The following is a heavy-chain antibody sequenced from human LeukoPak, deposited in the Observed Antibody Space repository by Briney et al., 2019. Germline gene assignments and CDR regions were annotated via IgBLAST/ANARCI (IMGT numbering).Heavy chain of an antibody. CDR1: GFTFSDYA. Sequence: GGSLRLSCVASGFTFSDYAMSWVRQTPGKGLEWVSAISGSGGSTFYADSVKGRFSISRDNFKNTLFLQMNSLRAEDTAVYYCAKDGDSYGSGWGQGTLVTVSS. V-gene: IGHV3-23*01. J-gene: IGHJ4*02. D-gene: IGHD5-18*01. CDR2: ISGSGGST. CDR3: AKDGDSYGSG.